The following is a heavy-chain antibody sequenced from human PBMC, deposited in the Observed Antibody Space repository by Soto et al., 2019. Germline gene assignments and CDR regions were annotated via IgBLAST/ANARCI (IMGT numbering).Heavy chain of an antibody. CDR1: GFSFSVNS. V-gene: IGHV3-21*02. CDR2: LTSSSSHT. CDR3: GRVASSSSWTPDY. Sequence: EVQLVESGGGLVKPGGSLRLSCAGSGFSFSVNSMNWVRQAPGKALEWVSSLTSSSSHTYYADSVKGRFTISRDNAKNLLYLQMDSLRDEDTAVYYCGRVASSSSWTPDYLGQGTLVTVSS. J-gene: IGHJ4*02. D-gene: IGHD2-2*01.